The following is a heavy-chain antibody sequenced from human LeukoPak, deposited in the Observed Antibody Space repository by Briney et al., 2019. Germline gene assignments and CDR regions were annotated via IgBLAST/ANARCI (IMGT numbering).Heavy chain of an antibody. CDR3: ARAAVRGVIPLDY. Sequence: ASVKVSCKASGYTFTGYYMHWARQAPGQGLEWMGWINPNSGGTNYAQKFQGRVTMTRDTSISTAYMELSRLRSDDTAVCYCARAAVRGVIPLDYWGQGTLVTVSS. CDR1: GYTFTGYY. V-gene: IGHV1-2*02. J-gene: IGHJ4*02. D-gene: IGHD3-10*01. CDR2: INPNSGGT.